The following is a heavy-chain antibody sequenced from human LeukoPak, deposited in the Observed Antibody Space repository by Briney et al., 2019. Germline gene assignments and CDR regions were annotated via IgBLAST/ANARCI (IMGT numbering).Heavy chain of an antibody. CDR3: ARVMVAGTTLRFDY. CDR2: INPNSGGT. Sequence: ASVKVSCKASGYTFTGYYMHWVRQAPGQGLEWMGWINPNSGGTNYAQKFQGRVTMIRDTSISTAYMELSRLRSDDTAVYYCARVMVAGTTLRFDYWGQGTLVTVSS. CDR1: GYTFTGYY. D-gene: IGHD6-19*01. V-gene: IGHV1-2*02. J-gene: IGHJ4*02.